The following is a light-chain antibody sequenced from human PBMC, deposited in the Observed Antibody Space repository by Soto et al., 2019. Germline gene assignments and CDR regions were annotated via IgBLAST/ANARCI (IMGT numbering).Light chain of an antibody. CDR2: DVS. V-gene: IGLV2-14*01. CDR3: SSYTTSDTVV. Sequence: QSALTQPASVSGSPGQSITISCTGTSSDVGAYNYVSWYQQHPGKAPKLIIYDVSNRPSGVSNRFSGSKSGNTASLTISGLQAEDEADYYCSSYTTSDTVVFGGGTQLTVL. J-gene: IGLJ2*01. CDR1: SSDVGAYNY.